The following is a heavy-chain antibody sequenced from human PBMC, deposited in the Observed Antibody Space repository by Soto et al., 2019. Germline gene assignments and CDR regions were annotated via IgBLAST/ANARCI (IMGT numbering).Heavy chain of an antibody. Sequence: SVKVSCKATGYTFSAYTMNWVRQAPGQSLEWMGWINAGSGNTKYSQNFQGRVSITRDTSASTVYMELTGLTSEDTAVYYCARDTETLGPRANDALDIWGKGTMVKVSS. CDR1: GYTFSAYT. CDR3: ARDTETLGPRANDALDI. CDR2: INAGSGNT. V-gene: IGHV1-3*01. J-gene: IGHJ3*02. D-gene: IGHD3-3*02.